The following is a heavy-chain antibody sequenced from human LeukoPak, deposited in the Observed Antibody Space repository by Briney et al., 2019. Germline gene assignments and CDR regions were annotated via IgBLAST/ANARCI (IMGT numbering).Heavy chain of an antibody. CDR3: AKGNAFWGGYYDYFMDV. V-gene: IGHV3-30*02. CDR1: GFTFSDYG. Sequence: PGGSLRLSRVASGFTFSDYGMHWVRQAPGKGLEWVAFTRSDGSNTYYADSVRGRFTISRDNSKNTLYLQMNSLRPEDTAVFYCAKGNAFWGGYYDYFMDVWGKGTTVIVSS. J-gene: IGHJ6*03. D-gene: IGHD3-3*01. CDR2: TRSDGSNT.